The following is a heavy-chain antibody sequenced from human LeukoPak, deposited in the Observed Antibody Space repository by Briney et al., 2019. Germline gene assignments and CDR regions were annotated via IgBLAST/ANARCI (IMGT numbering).Heavy chain of an antibody. V-gene: IGHV3-7*04. J-gene: IGHJ4*02. CDR3: ARAYFEY. CDR1: GFTFGSYA. CDR2: IRQDGSEK. Sequence: GGSLRLSCAASGFTFGSYAMHWVRQAPGKGLEWVANIRQDGSEKYYVNSVKGRFTISRDNAKNSLYLQMNSLRAEDTAVYYCARAYFEYWGQGTLVTVSS.